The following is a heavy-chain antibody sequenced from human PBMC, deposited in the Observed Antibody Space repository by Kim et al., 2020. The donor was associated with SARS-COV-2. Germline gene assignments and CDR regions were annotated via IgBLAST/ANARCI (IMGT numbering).Heavy chain of an antibody. CDR1: GFTFSSYW. D-gene: IGHD5-12*01. CDR3: ARGATKTINYYYYYYMDV. CDR2: IKQEGIGK. V-gene: IGHV3-7*01. Sequence: GGSLRLSCAASGFTFSSYWMSWVRKAPGKGLEWVANIKQEGIGKYYVDSVKGRFTISSDNAKNSLYLQMKSLRAKDTAVYYCARGATKTINYYYYYYMDVWGKGTTVTVS. J-gene: IGHJ6*03.